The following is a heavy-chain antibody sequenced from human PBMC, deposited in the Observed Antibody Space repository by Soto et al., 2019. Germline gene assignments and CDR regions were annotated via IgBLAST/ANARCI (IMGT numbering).Heavy chain of an antibody. Sequence: QVQLVQSGAEVKEPGASVKVCCKASGYGFSNYYIHWVRQAPGQGLEWMGTISPGDGSAMYAPKCQGRVMGTMDTSTSTVYMELSSQRFDDAAVYYCARESDGIGAVGKKFANWGQGTLVTVSS. CDR2: ISPGDGSA. CDR3: ARESDGIGAVGKKFAN. V-gene: IGHV1-46*01. D-gene: IGHD6-13*01. CDR1: GYGFSNYY. J-gene: IGHJ4*02.